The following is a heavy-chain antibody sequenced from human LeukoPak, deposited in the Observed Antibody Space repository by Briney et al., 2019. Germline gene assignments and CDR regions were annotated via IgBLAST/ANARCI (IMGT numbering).Heavy chain of an antibody. CDR1: GYTFPNYD. J-gene: IGHJ4*02. CDR2: MSPNSGNT. V-gene: IGHV1-8*01. D-gene: IGHD1-26*01. CDR3: ARGPKWSGSYYYFDF. Sequence: ASVKVSCKTSGYTFPNYDINWVRQATGQGLEWMGWMSPNSGNTGYAQKFQGRVTITRNTSITTAYMELSSLRSDDTAVYFCARGPKWSGSYYYFDFWGQGTLVTVSS.